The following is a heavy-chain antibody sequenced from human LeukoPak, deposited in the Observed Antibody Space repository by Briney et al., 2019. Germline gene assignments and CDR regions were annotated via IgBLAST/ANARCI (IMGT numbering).Heavy chain of an antibody. J-gene: IGHJ3*02. CDR3: ARGRIVVVAVDAFDI. V-gene: IGHV3-30*04. CDR2: ISYDGSNK. D-gene: IGHD2-15*01. CDR1: GFTFSSYA. Sequence: GGSLRLSCAASGFTFSSYAMHWVRQAPGKGLEWVAVISYDGSNKYYADSVKGRFTISGDNSKNTLYLQMNSLRAEDTAVYYCARGRIVVVAVDAFDIWGQGTMVTVSS.